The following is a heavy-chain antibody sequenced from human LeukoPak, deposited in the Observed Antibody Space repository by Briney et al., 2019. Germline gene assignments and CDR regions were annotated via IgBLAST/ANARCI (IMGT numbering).Heavy chain of an antibody. J-gene: IGHJ4*02. CDR1: GFTFSNYG. CDR2: ISSSSSTI. V-gene: IGHV3-48*01. Sequence: GGSLRLSCAASGFTFSNYGMNWVRQAPGKGLGWVSYISSSSSTIYYADSVKGRFTISRDNAKNSLYLQMNSLRAEDTAVYYCARGGSYKHFDYWGQGTLVTVSS. CDR3: ARGGSYKHFDY. D-gene: IGHD1-26*01.